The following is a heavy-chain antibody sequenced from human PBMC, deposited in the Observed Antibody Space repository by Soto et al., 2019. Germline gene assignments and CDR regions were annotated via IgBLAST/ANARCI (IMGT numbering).Heavy chain of an antibody. CDR3: ASRSIVGALFDY. V-gene: IGHV4-31*03. Sequence: SETLPLTCTVSGGSISSGGYYWSWIRQHPGKGLEWIGYIYYSGSTYYNPSLKSRVTISVDTSKNQFSLKLSSVTAADTAVYYCASRSIVGALFDYWGQGTLVTVSS. D-gene: IGHD1-26*01. J-gene: IGHJ4*02. CDR1: GGSISSGGYY. CDR2: IYYSGST.